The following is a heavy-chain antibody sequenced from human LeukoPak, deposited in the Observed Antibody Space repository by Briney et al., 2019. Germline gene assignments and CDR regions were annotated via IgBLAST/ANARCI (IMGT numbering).Heavy chain of an antibody. V-gene: IGHV3-7*01. CDR2: IKQDGSEK. CDR1: GFTFSSYS. Sequence: RAGGSLRLSCAASGFTFSSYSMNWVRQAPGKGLEWVANIKQDGSEKYYVDSVKGRFTISRDNAKNSLYLQMNSLRAEDTAVYYCARIYDSSGYYYYYYGMDVWGQGTTVTVSS. J-gene: IGHJ6*02. CDR3: ARIYDSSGYYYYYYGMDV. D-gene: IGHD3-22*01.